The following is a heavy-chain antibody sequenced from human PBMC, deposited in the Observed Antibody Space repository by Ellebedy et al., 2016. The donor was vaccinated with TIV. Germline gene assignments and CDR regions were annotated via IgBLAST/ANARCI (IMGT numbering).Heavy chain of an antibody. V-gene: IGHV4-30-2*01. CDR3: ARDGAGRWDY. Sequence: MPSETLSLTCAVSGGSITGGGYSWSWIRQPPGKGLEWIGYIYHNGNIYYNPSLKSRVTISRDRSKNQVSLMVTTMTAADTAVYYCARDGAGRWDYWGPGTLVTVSS. D-gene: IGHD4-23*01. CDR1: GGSITGGGYS. J-gene: IGHJ4*02. CDR2: IYHNGNI.